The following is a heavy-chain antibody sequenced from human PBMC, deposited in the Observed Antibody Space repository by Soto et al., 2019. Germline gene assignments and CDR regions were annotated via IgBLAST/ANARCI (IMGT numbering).Heavy chain of an antibody. Sequence: SYFWGWIRQPPGKGLEWIGSLYYSGSAYYNPSLYSRVTISADTSKNLLSLKLRSVTAADTAVYYCARRDRGGNGGKSFPFWGQGTLVTVSS. J-gene: IGHJ4*02. CDR1: SYF. V-gene: IGHV4-39*01. CDR2: LYYSGSA. D-gene: IGHD5-12*01. CDR3: ARRDRGGNGGKSFPF.